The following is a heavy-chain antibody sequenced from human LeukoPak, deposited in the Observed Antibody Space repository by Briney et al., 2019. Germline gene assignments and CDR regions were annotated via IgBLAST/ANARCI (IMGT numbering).Heavy chain of an antibody. J-gene: IGHJ4*02. CDR3: ARRTSSNYVDS. D-gene: IGHD4-11*01. CDR2: INHSGST. Sequence: TSETLSLTCAVYGGSFSGYYWSWIRQPPGKGLEWIGEINHSGSTNYNPSLKSRVTISVDTSQNQFSLRLSSVTAADTAVYYCARRTSSNYVDSWGQGTLVTVSS. V-gene: IGHV4-34*01. CDR1: GGSFSGYY.